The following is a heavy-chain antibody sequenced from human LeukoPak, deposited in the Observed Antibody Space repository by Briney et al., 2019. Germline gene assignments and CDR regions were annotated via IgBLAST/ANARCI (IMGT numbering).Heavy chain of an antibody. V-gene: IGHV1-2*02. CDR2: INPNSEGT. J-gene: IGHJ5*02. D-gene: IGHD3-22*01. Sequence: ASVKVSCKASGYTFTGYYIHWVRQAPGQGLERMGWINPNSEGTNCAQKFQDRVTMTMHTSISTAYMEMSRLRSEETAVYYCARDYDSSGYPPYKWFAPWGEGTLVT. CDR3: ARDYDSSGYPPYKWFAP. CDR1: GYTFTGYY.